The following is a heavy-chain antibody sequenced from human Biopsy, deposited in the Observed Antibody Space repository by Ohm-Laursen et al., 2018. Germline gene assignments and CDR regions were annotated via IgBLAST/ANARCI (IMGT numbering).Heavy chain of an antibody. CDR2: IYSGGDT. D-gene: IGHD5-24*01. Sequence: SLRLSCSASGFTVYNNYMTWVRQAPGKGLEWVSLIYSGGDTRHADSVKGRFTISRDSSKNTLYPQMNSLRVEDTAVYYCAREPSGVATIGRGQGTLVTVSS. CDR1: GFTVYNNY. J-gene: IGHJ4*02. CDR3: AREPSGVATIG. V-gene: IGHV3-66*01.